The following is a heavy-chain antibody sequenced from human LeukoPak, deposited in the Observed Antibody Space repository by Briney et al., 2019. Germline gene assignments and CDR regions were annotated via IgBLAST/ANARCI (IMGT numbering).Heavy chain of an antibody. D-gene: IGHD3-3*01. Sequence: SETLSLTCTVSGGSISSYYWSWIRQPPGKGLEWIGYIYYSGSTNYNPSPKSRVTISVDTSKNQFSLKLSSVTAADTAVYYCARGYDFWSGYYTPHYYYYYMDVWGKGTTVTVSS. CDR1: GGSISSYY. J-gene: IGHJ6*03. V-gene: IGHV4-59*01. CDR2: IYYSGST. CDR3: ARGYDFWSGYYTPHYYYYYMDV.